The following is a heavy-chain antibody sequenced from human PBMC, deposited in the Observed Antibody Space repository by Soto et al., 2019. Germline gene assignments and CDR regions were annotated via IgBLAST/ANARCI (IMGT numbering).Heavy chain of an antibody. V-gene: IGHV4-39*01. D-gene: IGHD6-13*01. CDR3: ASRSILFSSSWTKSWFDP. CDR2: IYYSGGT. J-gene: IGHJ5*02. CDR1: GGSISSSFYY. Sequence: SETLSLTCTVSGGSISSSFYYWDWIRQPPGKGLEWIGRIYYSGGTYYNPSLKSRVTISVDTSKNQFSLKLTSVTAADTAVYYCASRSILFSSSWTKSWFDPWGQGTLVTVSS.